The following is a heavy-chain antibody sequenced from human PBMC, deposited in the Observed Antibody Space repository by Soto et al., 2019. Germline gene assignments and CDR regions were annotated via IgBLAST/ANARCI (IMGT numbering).Heavy chain of an antibody. J-gene: IGHJ1*01. CDR1: GFSFSIYT. Sequence: KPGGSLRLSCAASGFSFSIYTMNWVRQSPWKWLEWVSSISSSGTYIYYADSVKGRFTISRDNAKNSLYLQMNSLRADDTAVYYCAKAITGSTSEYFQHWGQGTLVTVSS. V-gene: IGHV3-21*01. D-gene: IGHD1-7*01. CDR3: AKAITGSTSEYFQH. CDR2: ISSSGTYI.